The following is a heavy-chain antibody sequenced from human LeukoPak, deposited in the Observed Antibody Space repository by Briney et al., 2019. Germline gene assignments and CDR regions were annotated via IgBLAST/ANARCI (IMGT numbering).Heavy chain of an antibody. CDR2: IYTSGST. Sequence: SETLSLTCTVSGGSMSSYYWSWIRQPAGKGLEWIGRIYTSGSTNYNPSLKSRVTMSVDTSKNQFSLRLSSVTAADTAMYYCARTGVVVVAARFDYWGQGTLVTVSS. CDR1: GGSMSSYY. J-gene: IGHJ4*02. CDR3: ARTGVVVVAARFDY. V-gene: IGHV4-4*07. D-gene: IGHD2-15*01.